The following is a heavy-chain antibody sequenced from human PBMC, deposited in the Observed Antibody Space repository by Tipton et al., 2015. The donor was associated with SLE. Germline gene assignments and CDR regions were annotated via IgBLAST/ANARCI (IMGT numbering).Heavy chain of an antibody. CDR1: GGSISSSSYY. D-gene: IGHD3-3*01. CDR3: ARFSTIFGVEDDY. CDR2: IYYSGST. J-gene: IGHJ4*02. Sequence: LRLSCTVSGGSISSSSYYWGWIRQPPGKGLEWIGSIYYSGSTYYNPSLKSRVTISVDTSKNQFSLKLSSVTAADTAVYYCARFSTIFGVEDDYWGQGTLVTVSS. V-gene: IGHV4-39*01.